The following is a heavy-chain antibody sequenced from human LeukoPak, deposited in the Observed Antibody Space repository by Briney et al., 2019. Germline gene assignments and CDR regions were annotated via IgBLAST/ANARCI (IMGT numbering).Heavy chain of an antibody. CDR3: AAPPSWFSSSWYNGLLEY. Sequence: PGGSLRLSWTASGFTFGDYAMSWLRQAPGKGLEWVAVISYDGSNKYYADSVKGRFTISRDNSENTLYLQMNSLRAEDTAVYYCAAPPSWFSSSWYNGLLEYWGQGALVTVSS. J-gene: IGHJ4*02. CDR1: GFTFGDYA. CDR2: ISYDGSNK. V-gene: IGHV3-30-3*01. D-gene: IGHD6-13*01.